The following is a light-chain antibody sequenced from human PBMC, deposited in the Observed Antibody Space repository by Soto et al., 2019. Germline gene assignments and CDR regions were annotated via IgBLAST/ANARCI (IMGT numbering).Light chain of an antibody. Sequence: QSALTQPRSVSGSPGQAVTISCTGTSGDVGGYNYVSWYQHHPGKAPKLLIYDVNMRPSGVPDRFSASKSVKTASLTISGLQAEDEADYYCCSYAGSYTYVFGTGTKVTVL. J-gene: IGLJ1*01. V-gene: IGLV2-11*01. CDR2: DVN. CDR3: CSYAGSYTYV. CDR1: SGDVGGYNY.